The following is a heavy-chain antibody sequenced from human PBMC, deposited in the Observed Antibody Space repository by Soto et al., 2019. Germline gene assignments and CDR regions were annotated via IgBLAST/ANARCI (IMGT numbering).Heavy chain of an antibody. J-gene: IGHJ6*02. CDR2: MSGSGGST. D-gene: IGHD3-10*01. CDR3: AKDPFYGSGSYSYGMDV. CDR1: GFSFSSYV. Sequence: PGGSLRLSCAASGFSFSSYVMSWVRQAPGKGLEWVSAMSGSGGSTYYPDSVKGRFTISRDNSENTLYLQMNSLRAEDTAVYYCAKDPFYGSGSYSYGMDVWGQGTTVTVSS. V-gene: IGHV3-23*01.